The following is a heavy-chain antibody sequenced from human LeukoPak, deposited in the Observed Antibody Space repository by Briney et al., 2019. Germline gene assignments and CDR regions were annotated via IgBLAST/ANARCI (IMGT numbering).Heavy chain of an antibody. D-gene: IGHD2-2*02. CDR2: IIPIFGTA. CDR3: ARDNIVVVPAAISGRWNIRFDP. CDR1: GGTFSSYA. J-gene: IGHJ5*02. Sequence: ASVKVSCKASGGTFSSYAISWVRQAPGQGLEWMGGIIPIFGTANYAQKFQGRVTITADESTSTAYMELSSLRSEDTAVYYCARDNIVVVPAAISGRWNIRFDPWGQGTLVTVSS. V-gene: IGHV1-69*13.